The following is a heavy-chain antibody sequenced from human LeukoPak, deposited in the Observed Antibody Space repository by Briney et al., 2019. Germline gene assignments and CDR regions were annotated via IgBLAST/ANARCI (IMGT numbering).Heavy chain of an antibody. D-gene: IGHD2-21*02. V-gene: IGHV4-4*02. Sequence: TETLSLTCAVSGGSISSSNWWSWVRQPPGKGLEWIGEIYHSGSTNYNPSLKSRVTISVDKSKNQFSLKLSSVTAADTAVYYCARDKGDPDNYYYYGMDAWGKGTTVTVSS. J-gene: IGHJ6*04. CDR3: ARDKGDPDNYYYYGMDA. CDR1: GGSISSSNW. CDR2: IYHSGST.